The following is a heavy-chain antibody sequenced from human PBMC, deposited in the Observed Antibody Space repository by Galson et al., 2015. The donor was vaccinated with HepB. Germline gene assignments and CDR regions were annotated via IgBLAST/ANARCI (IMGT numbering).Heavy chain of an antibody. D-gene: IGHD1-14*01. J-gene: IGHJ4*02. Sequence: SLRLSCAASGFTFTSYWMNWVRQAPGKGLEWVASIKKDGSEKYYVDSVKGRFTISRDNTKKSLYLQMNSLRAEDTAVYYCARDLYNLIRPSFWGQGTLVTVSS. CDR2: IKKDGSEK. CDR3: ARDLYNLIRPSF. CDR1: GFTFTSYW. V-gene: IGHV3-7*01.